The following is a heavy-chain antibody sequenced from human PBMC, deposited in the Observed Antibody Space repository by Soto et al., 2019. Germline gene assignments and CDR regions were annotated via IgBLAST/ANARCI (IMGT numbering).Heavy chain of an antibody. CDR3: AKDLSPLYYYYGMDV. Sequence: EVQLLESGGGLVQPGGSLRLSCAASGFTTSSYAMSWVRQAPGKGLEWVSAISGSGGSTYYADSVKGRFTISRDNSKNTLYLQMNSVRAEDTAVYYCAKDLSPLYYYYGMDVWGQGTTVTVSS. CDR1: GFTTSSYA. J-gene: IGHJ6*02. V-gene: IGHV3-23*01. CDR2: ISGSGGST.